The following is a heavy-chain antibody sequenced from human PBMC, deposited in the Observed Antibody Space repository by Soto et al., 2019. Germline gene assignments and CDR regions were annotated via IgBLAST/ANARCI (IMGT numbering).Heavy chain of an antibody. CDR1: GFTFSSYS. J-gene: IGHJ4*02. D-gene: IGHD3-16*02. CDR3: ARDLSQFTPLFDY. CDR2: ISSSSSYI. Sequence: LRLSCAASGFTFSSYSMNWVRQAPGKGLEWVSSISSSSSYIYYADSVKGRFTISRDNAKNSLYLQMNSLRAEDTAVYYCARDLSQFTPLFDYWGKGTLVTV. V-gene: IGHV3-21*01.